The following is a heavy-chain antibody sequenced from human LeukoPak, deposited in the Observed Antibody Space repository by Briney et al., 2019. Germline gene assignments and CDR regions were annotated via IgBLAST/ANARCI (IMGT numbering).Heavy chain of an antibody. CDR2: ISNNGGNT. V-gene: IGHV3-64*01. CDR1: GFSFSSHA. CDR3: AGDRGWSLPNYGMDV. D-gene: IGHD2-21*02. Sequence: GGSLRLSCVASGFSFSSHAMHWVRQAPGKGLEYVSAISNNGGNTYYARSVKGQFTISRDNSKNTLYLQMSSLRTEDRAVYYCAGDRGWSLPNYGMDVWGQGTTVTVSS. J-gene: IGHJ6*02.